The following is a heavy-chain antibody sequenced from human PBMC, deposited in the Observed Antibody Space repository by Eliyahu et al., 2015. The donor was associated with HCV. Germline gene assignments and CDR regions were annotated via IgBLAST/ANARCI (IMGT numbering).Heavy chain of an antibody. J-gene: IGHJ4*02. CDR2: ISXDGISK. V-gene: IGHV3-30*18. Sequence: QVQLVESGGGVVQPGTSLRXSCAASGFIFNAYGLHWVRQAPXKGVEXVAVISXDGISKFYADSVKGRFTISRDDSRNTVSLQMNSLRLDDTAIYYCAKDYLVYNWNDVFVDYWGQGTPVTVSS. CDR3: AKDYLVYNWNDVFVDY. CDR1: GFIFNAYG. D-gene: IGHD1-1*01.